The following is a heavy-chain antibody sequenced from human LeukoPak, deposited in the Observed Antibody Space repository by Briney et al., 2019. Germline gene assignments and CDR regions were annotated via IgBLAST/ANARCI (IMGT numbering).Heavy chain of an antibody. J-gene: IGHJ6*02. Sequence: GGSLRLSCAASGFTFSSYWMSWVRQAPGKGLEWVANIKQDGSEKYYVDSVKGRFTISRDNAKSSLYLQMNSLRAEDTAVYYCARGLLVYDFWSGYYYYYGMDVWGQGTTVTVSS. CDR3: ARGLLVYDFWSGYYYYYGMDV. CDR1: GFTFSSYW. D-gene: IGHD3-3*01. CDR2: IKQDGSEK. V-gene: IGHV3-7*01.